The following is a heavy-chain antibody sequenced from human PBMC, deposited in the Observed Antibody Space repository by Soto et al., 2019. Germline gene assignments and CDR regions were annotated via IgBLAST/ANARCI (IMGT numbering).Heavy chain of an antibody. CDR3: ARWAGLGELSSSGFDY. J-gene: IGHJ4*02. CDR2: IYHSGST. CDR1: SGSISSSNW. D-gene: IGHD3-16*02. Sequence: QVQLQESGPGLVKPSGTLSLTCAVSSGSISSSNWWRWVRQPPGTGLEWIGEIYHSGSTNYNPSLKSRVTISGNKSKKQVPLKLSSVTPADTAVYYYARWAGLGELSSSGFDYWGQGTLVTVSS. V-gene: IGHV4-4*02.